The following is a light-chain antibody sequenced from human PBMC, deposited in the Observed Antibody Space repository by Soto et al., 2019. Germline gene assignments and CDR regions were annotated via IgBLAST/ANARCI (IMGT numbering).Light chain of an antibody. V-gene: IGLV2-14*01. CDR1: SSDVGGHNY. Sequence: CVLSLSASVSGSPGQLITISCTGTSSDVGGHNYVSWYQQHPGRAPKLMIYEVSNRPSGVSNRFSGSKSGNTASLTMSGLQPEDEADYYCSSYTSSSTYVFGTGTKVTVL. J-gene: IGLJ1*01. CDR2: EVS. CDR3: SSYTSSSTYV.